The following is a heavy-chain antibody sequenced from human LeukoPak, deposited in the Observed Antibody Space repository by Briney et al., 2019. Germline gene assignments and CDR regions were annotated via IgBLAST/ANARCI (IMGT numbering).Heavy chain of an antibody. D-gene: IGHD5-12*01. CDR3: ARHASSVDIVATIAHPPPFDY. CDR1: GYTFTSYG. J-gene: IGHJ4*02. V-gene: IGHV1-18*01. Sequence: RASVKVSCKASGYTFTSYGISWVRQAPGQGLEWMGWISAYNGNTNYAQKLQGRVTMTTDTSTSTAYMELRSLRSDDTAVYYCARHASSVDIVATIAHPPPFDYWGQGTLVTVSS. CDR2: ISAYNGNT.